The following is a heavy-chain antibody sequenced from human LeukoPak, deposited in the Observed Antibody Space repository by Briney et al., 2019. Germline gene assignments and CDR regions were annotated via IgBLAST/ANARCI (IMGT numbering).Heavy chain of an antibody. CDR1: GGSFIGYN. J-gene: IGHJ4*02. CDR3: PTLRPSSGYYSGSQGY. Sequence: PSATLSLTSAVSGGSFIGYNWSCIRHPPRRGLGWIGEIYHSVSTTYNTSPKSRVTTSVDTSKTQFSLKLSSVTAADTGVYYCPTLRPSSGYYSGSQGYWGQGNLVTVSS. V-gene: IGHV4-34*01. D-gene: IGHD3-22*01. CDR2: IYHSVST.